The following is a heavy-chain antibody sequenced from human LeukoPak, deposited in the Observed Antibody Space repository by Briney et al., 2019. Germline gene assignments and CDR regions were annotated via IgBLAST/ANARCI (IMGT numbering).Heavy chain of an antibody. CDR1: RFTFSSYG. D-gene: IGHD3-10*01. V-gene: IGHV3-30*03. CDR2: ISYDGSNK. CDR3: ARDKIYYGSGSYSSGPHY. J-gene: IGHJ4*02. Sequence: PGGSLRLSCAASRFTFSSYGMHWVRQAPGKGLEWVALISYDGSNKYYADSVKGRFTISRDNSKNTLYLQMNSLRAEDTAVYYCARDKIYYGSGSYSSGPHYWGQGTLVTVSS.